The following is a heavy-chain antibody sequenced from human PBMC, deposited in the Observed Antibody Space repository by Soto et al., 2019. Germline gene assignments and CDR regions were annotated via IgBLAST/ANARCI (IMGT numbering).Heavy chain of an antibody. V-gene: IGHV4-39*01. CDR3: ARIGYSYDSKGY. J-gene: IGHJ4*02. D-gene: IGHD3-22*01. CDR2: IYYSGST. CDR1: GGSISNSSYY. Sequence: SETLSLTCTVSGGSISNSSYYWGWIRQPPGKGLEWIGSIYYSGSTYYNPSPKSRVIISVDMPKNQFSLKLSSVTAADTAVYYCARIGYSYDSKGYWGQGTLVTVSS.